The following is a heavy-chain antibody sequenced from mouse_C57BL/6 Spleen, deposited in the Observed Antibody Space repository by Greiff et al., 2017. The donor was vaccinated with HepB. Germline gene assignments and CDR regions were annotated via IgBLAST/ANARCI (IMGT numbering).Heavy chain of an antibody. J-gene: IGHJ4*01. CDR1: GYTFTDYY. V-gene: IGHV1-26*01. Sequence: EVQLQQSGPELVKPGASVKISCKASGYTFTDYYMNWVKQSHGKSLEWIGDINPNNGGTSYNQKFKGKATLTVDKSSSTAYMELRSLTSEDSAVYYCARPSAQAYYYAMDYWGQGTSVTVSS. CDR2: INPNNGGT. CDR3: ARPSAQAYYYAMDY. D-gene: IGHD3-2*02.